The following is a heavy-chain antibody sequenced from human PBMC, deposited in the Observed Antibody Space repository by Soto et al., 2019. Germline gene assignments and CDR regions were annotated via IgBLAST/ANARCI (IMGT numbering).Heavy chain of an antibody. CDR1: GFAFDDYA. CDR3: AKDTYIMVGGTHIDF. Sequence: EVHLVESGGGLVQPGRSLRLSCVACGFAFDDYAMHWVRQAPGKGLEWVSGISWNSDSSGYADSVKGRFTISRDNAKNSLFLQMNSLRAEDTALYFCAKDTYIMVGGTHIDFWGRGTLVTVSS. V-gene: IGHV3-9*01. D-gene: IGHD1-26*01. J-gene: IGHJ4*02. CDR2: ISWNSDSS.